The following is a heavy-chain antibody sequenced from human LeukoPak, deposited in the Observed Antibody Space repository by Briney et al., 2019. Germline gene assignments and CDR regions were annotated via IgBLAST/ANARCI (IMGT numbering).Heavy chain of an antibody. D-gene: IGHD3-10*01. CDR2: IYESGDT. J-gene: IGHJ4*02. V-gene: IGHV4-30-4*01. CDR1: GGSISSGDYY. CDR3: ARRFLWFGESSVTFDY. Sequence: SQTLSLTCTVSGGSISSGDYYWRWIRQPPGKGLEWIGYIYESGDTHYNPSLKSRVIISVDTSKNQFSLKLSSVSAADTAVYYCARRFLWFGESSVTFDYWGQGTLVTVSS.